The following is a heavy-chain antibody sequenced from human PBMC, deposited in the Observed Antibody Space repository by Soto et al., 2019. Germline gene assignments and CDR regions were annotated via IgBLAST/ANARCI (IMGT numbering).Heavy chain of an antibody. J-gene: IGHJ6*02. Sequence: GGSLRLSCAASGFTVSSNYMGRVRQAPGKGLEWISIIYSAGNTYYADSVKGRFTISRDNSKNTLYLQMNSLGAEDTAVYYCARDFVVGGPTINYYYGMDVWGQGT. CDR1: GFTVSSNY. CDR2: IYSAGNT. V-gene: IGHV3-66*01. CDR3: ARDFVVGGPTINYYYGMDV. D-gene: IGHD1-26*01.